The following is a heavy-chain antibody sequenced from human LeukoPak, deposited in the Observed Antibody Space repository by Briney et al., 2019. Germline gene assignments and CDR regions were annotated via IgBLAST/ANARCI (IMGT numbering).Heavy chain of an antibody. J-gene: IGHJ4*02. V-gene: IGHV3-7*03. CDR3: ARVDSGYDSPSFDY. CDR2: IKQDESEK. CDR1: GFTFSSYW. Sequence: GGSLRLSCAASGFTFSSYWMSWVRRAPGKGLEWVANIKQDESEKYYVDSVKGRFTISRDNAKNSLYLQMNSLRAEDTAVYYCARVDSGYDSPSFDYWGQGTLVTVSS. D-gene: IGHD5-12*01.